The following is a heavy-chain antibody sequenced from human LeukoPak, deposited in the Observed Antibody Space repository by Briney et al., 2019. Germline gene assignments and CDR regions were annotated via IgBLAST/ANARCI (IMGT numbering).Heavy chain of an antibody. D-gene: IGHD4-17*01. Sequence: GGSLRLSCAASGFTFSSYSMNWVRQAPGKGLEWVSSISSSSSYIYYADSVKGRFTISRDNAKNSLYLQMNSLRAEDTAVYYRARDLNGDYAFDYWGQGTLVTVSS. CDR1: GFTFSSYS. V-gene: IGHV3-21*01. CDR2: ISSSSSYI. J-gene: IGHJ4*02. CDR3: ARDLNGDYAFDY.